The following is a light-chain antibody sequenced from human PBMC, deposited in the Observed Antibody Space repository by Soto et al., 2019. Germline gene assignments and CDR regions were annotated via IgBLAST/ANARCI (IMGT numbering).Light chain of an antibody. J-gene: IGLJ2*01. CDR2: EVS. CDR3: SSYTTRTSFIL. CDR1: SSDIGNYDF. Sequence: QSALTQPASVSGSPGQSITISCTGTSSDIGNYDFVSWYQQFPGTAPKALIYEVSSRPSGVSNRFSGSKSGNTASLTISGLQADDEAYYYCSSYTTRTSFILFGGGTKLTVL. V-gene: IGLV2-14*01.